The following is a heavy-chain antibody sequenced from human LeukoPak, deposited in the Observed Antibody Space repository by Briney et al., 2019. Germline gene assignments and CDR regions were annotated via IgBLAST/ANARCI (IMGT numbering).Heavy chain of an antibody. Sequence: VKVSCKVSGYTLTELSMHWVRQAPGKGLEWMGYFDPEEGETISAQKFQGRVTMTEDTSTDTAYMELSSLRSDDTAVYYCAALGELYWFDPWGQGTLVTVSS. CDR3: AALGELYWFDP. V-gene: IGHV1-24*01. CDR2: FDPEEGET. D-gene: IGHD3-10*01. CDR1: GYTLTELS. J-gene: IGHJ5*02.